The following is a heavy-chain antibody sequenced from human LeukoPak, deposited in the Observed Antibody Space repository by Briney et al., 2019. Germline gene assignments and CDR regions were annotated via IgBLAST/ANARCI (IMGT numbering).Heavy chain of an antibody. V-gene: IGHV4-59*01. J-gene: IGHJ4*02. CDR2: IYYTGST. Sequence: SETLSLTCTVSGGSINGYYWSWIRQSPGKGLESLGYIYYTGSTNYNPSLKSRVTMSVDTSRNQFFMRLSSVTAADTAVYYCARFSEYYHSSVHYLDYWGQGTLVSVSS. CDR1: GGSINGYY. D-gene: IGHD3-22*01. CDR3: ARFSEYYHSSVHYLDY.